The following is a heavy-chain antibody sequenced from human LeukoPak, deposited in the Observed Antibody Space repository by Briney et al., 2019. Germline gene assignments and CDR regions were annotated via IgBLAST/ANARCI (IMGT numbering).Heavy chain of an antibody. V-gene: IGHV3-15*01. CDR3: TADVSDSSGYCHDY. Sequence: GRSLRLSCVASGFILSSACMSWVRHAPAQGLECVVRNKREVDGKTENYAAHVKGRFTISRDDSKNKLYLQMNSVQTEDSGVYYCTADVSDSSGYCHDYWGQGTQVTVSS. CDR2: NKREVDGKTE. J-gene: IGHJ4*02. D-gene: IGHD3-22*01. CDR1: GFILSSAC.